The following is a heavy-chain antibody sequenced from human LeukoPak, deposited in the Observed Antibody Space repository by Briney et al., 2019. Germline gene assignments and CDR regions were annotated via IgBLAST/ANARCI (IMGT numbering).Heavy chain of an antibody. V-gene: IGHV3-7*01. CDR3: AREAIVGATTLFGNYYYYYYMDV. J-gene: IGHJ6*03. D-gene: IGHD1-26*01. Sequence: GGSLRLSCAASGFTFSSYWMSWVRQAPGEGLEWVANIKQDGSEKYYVDSVKGRFTISRDNAKNSLYLQMNSLRAEDTAVYYCAREAIVGATTLFGNYYYYYYMDVWGKGTTVTVSS. CDR1: GFTFSSYW. CDR2: IKQDGSEK.